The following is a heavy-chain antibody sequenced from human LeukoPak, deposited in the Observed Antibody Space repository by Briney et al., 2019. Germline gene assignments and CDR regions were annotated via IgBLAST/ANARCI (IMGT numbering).Heavy chain of an antibody. V-gene: IGHV4-34*01. Sequence: XETLSLTCAVYGGSFSGYYWSWIRQPPGKGLEWIGEINHSGSTNYNPSLKSRVTISVEKCKNQFSLKLSSVTAADTAVYYCARDSAAGIRGTDYWGQGTLVTVSS. D-gene: IGHD6-13*01. CDR3: ARDSAAGIRGTDY. CDR1: GGSFSGYY. J-gene: IGHJ4*02. CDR2: INHSGST.